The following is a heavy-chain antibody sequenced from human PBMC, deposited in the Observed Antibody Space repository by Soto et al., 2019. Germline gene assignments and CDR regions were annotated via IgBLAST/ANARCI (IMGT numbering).Heavy chain of an antibody. J-gene: IGHJ4*02. CDR3: ARGSYGAGSDY. CDR1: GGAISSGDYS. D-gene: IGHD3-10*01. CDR2: VFRSGST. V-gene: IGHV4-30-2*01. Sequence: SETLSLTCTVSGGAISSGDYSLSWIRHPPGKGLELVGYVFRSGSTYYSPSLKSRVTISVEGSKNQVTLKLTSVTAADTGVYYCARGSYGAGSDYWGQGSRVTVSS.